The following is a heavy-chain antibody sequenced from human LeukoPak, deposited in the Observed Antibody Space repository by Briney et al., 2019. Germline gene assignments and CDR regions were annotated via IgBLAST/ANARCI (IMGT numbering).Heavy chain of an antibody. J-gene: IGHJ4*02. CDR2: INPNSGGT. CDR1: GYTFTGYY. D-gene: IGHD4-23*01. CDR3: ARGGVDYGGNRYYFDY. V-gene: IGHV1-2*02. Sequence: ASVTVSCKASGYTFTGYYMHWVRQAPGHGLEWMGWINPNSGGTNYAQKFQGRVTMTRDTSSSTAYMELSRLRSDDTGVYYCARGGVDYGGNRYYFDYWGQGTLVTVSS.